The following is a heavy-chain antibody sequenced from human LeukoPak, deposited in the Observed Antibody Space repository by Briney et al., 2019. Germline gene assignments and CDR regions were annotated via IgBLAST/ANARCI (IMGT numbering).Heavy chain of an antibody. V-gene: IGHV3-30*01. Sequence: GGSLRLSCAASGFTFSSYAMHWVRQAPGKGLEWVAVISYDGSNKYYADSVKGRFTISRDNSKNTLYLQMNSLRAEDTAVYYCATANVLRYFDWLLSLDYWGQGTLVTVSS. CDR3: ATANVLRYFDWLLSLDY. CDR2: ISYDGSNK. CDR1: GFTFSSYA. D-gene: IGHD3-9*01. J-gene: IGHJ4*02.